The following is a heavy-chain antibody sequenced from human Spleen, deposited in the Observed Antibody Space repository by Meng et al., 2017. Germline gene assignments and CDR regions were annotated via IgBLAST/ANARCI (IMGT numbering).Heavy chain of an antibody. Sequence: SGPTLVKPTQTLTLTCTFSAFSLSTRGVGVGWIRQPPGKALEWLALIYWDGDKRYSPALKSRLTITKDTSKNQVVLTMTNMDPVDTGTYYCAHQAIAARRFDPWGQGTLVTVSS. J-gene: IGHJ5*02. V-gene: IGHV2-5*02. CDR1: AFSLSTRGVG. CDR3: AHQAIAARRFDP. CDR2: IYWDGDK. D-gene: IGHD6-6*01.